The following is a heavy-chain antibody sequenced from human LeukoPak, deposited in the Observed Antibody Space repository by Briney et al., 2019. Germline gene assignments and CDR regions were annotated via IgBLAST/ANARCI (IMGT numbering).Heavy chain of an antibody. D-gene: IGHD5-18*01. V-gene: IGHV3-72*01. J-gene: IGHJ4*02. Sequence: PGGSLRLPCAASGFTFSDHYMEWVRQAPGKGLEWVGRIRNEANSYTTEYAASVKGRFTISRDDSKNSLYLQMNSLKTEDTAVYYCVRAGFRYGFDYWGQGTLVTVSS. CDR2: IRNEANSYTT. CDR1: GFTFSDHY. CDR3: VRAGFRYGFDY.